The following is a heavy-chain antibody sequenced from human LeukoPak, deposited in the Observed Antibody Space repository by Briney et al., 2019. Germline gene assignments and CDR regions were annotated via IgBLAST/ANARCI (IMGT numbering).Heavy chain of an antibody. Sequence: SETLSLTCTVSGDSISSYYWSWIRQPAGKGLEWIGRIYISGSTNYNPSLKSRVTMSVDTSKNQFSLKLSSVTAADTAVYYCARLHYGGNYGYYYYYMDVWGKGTTVTISS. CDR3: ARLHYGGNYGYYYYYMDV. J-gene: IGHJ6*03. V-gene: IGHV4-4*07. D-gene: IGHD4-23*01. CDR2: IYISGST. CDR1: GDSISSYY.